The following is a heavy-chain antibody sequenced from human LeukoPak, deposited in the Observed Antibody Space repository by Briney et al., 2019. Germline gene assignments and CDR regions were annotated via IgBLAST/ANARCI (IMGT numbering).Heavy chain of an antibody. CDR2: ISSSGSTI. D-gene: IGHD2-15*01. CDR1: GFTFSSYE. V-gene: IGHV3-48*03. Sequence: GGSLRLSCAASGFTFSSYEMNWVRQAPGKGLEWVSYISSSGSTIYYADSVKGRFTISRDNAKNSLYLQMNSLRAEDTAVYYCAAEVVVVAATSDAFDIWGQGTMVTVSS. CDR3: AAEVVVVAATSDAFDI. J-gene: IGHJ3*02.